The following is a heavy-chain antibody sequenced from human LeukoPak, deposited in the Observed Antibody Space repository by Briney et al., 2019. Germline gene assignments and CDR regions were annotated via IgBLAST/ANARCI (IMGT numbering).Heavy chain of an antibody. J-gene: IGHJ5*02. CDR3: ARGVMYYYGSGSLYNWFDP. D-gene: IGHD3-10*01. CDR1: GGSISSGSYY. Sequence: PSQTLSLTCTVSGGSISSGSYYWSWIRQPAGKGLEWIGRIYTSGSTNYNPSLKSRVTISVDTSKNQFSLKLSSVTAADTAVYYCARGVMYYYGSGSLYNWFDPWGQGTLVTVSS. CDR2: IYTSGST. V-gene: IGHV4-61*02.